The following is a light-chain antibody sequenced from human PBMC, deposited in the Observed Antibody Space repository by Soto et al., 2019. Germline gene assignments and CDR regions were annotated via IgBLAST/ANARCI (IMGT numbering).Light chain of an antibody. Sequence: EIVLTQSPGTLSLSPGERATLSCRASQSVSNSFLAWYHQKPGQAPRLLIYGASSRATGIPDRFSGSGSGTDFTLTISRLEPEDFAVYYCQQYGSSLRTFGQGTKLEIK. CDR1: QSVSNSF. CDR3: QQYGSSLRT. J-gene: IGKJ2*01. V-gene: IGKV3-20*01. CDR2: GAS.